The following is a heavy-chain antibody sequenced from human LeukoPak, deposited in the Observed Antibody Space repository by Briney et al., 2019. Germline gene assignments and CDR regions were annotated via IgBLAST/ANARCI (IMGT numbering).Heavy chain of an antibody. CDR1: GYTFTSYG. Sequence: SVKVSCKASGYTFTSYGISWVRQAPGQGLEWMGWISAYNGNTNYAQKLQGRVTMNTDTSTSTAYMELRSLRSDDTAVYYCARSRDYYDSSGITNDYWGQGTLVTVSS. J-gene: IGHJ4*02. CDR3: ARSRDYYDSSGITNDY. D-gene: IGHD3-22*01. V-gene: IGHV1-18*01. CDR2: ISAYNGNT.